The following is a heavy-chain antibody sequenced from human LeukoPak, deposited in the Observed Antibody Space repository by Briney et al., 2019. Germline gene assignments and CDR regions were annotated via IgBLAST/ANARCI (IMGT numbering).Heavy chain of an antibody. V-gene: IGHV1-46*01. Sequence: ASVKVSCKASGYTFTSYYMYWVRQAPGQGLEWMGLINPSGGNIRYAQKFQGRVTMTRDTSTSTVYMELSSLRSEDTAVYYCARFAVHRRLLVTGQFGLDYWGQGTLVTVSS. CDR2: INPSGGNI. CDR1: GYTFTSYY. CDR3: ARFAVHRRLLVTGQFGLDY. J-gene: IGHJ4*02. D-gene: IGHD3-9*01.